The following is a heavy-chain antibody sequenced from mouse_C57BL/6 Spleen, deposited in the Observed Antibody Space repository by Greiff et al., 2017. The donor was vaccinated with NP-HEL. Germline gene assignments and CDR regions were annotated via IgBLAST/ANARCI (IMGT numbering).Heavy chain of an antibody. D-gene: IGHD1-1*01. CDR1: GYTFTSYW. CDR3: ATPFYGSSYWFAY. V-gene: IGHV1-50*01. J-gene: IGHJ3*01. CDR2: IDPSDSYT. Sequence: QVQLKQPGAELVKPGASVKLSCKASGYTFTSYWMQWVKQRPGQGLEWIGEIDPSDSYTNYNQKFKGKATLTVDTSSSTAYMQLSSLTSEDSAVYYCATPFYGSSYWFAYWGQGTLVTVSA.